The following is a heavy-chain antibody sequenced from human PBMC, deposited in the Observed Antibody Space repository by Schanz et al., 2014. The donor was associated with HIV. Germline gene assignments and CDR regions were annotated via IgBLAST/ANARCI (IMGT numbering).Heavy chain of an antibody. CDR2: MDLDGSTT. J-gene: IGHJ6*02. V-gene: IGHV3-74*02. Sequence: VQLVESGGAVVQPGGSLRLSCAASGFTFSNYWMHWVRQAPGKGLVWVSRMDLDGSTTNYADSVKGRFTISRDNSKKTLYLQMNSLRAGDTAVYYCASTEFPYSSSSDYYYGMDVWGQGTTVTVSS. CDR3: ASTEFPYSSSSDYYYGMDV. D-gene: IGHD6-6*01. CDR1: GFTFSNYW.